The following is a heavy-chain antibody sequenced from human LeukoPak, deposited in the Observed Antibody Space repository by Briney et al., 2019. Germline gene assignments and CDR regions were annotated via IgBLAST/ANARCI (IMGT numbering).Heavy chain of an antibody. D-gene: IGHD4/OR15-4a*01. Sequence: GRSLRLSCTASGFPFSSYGMHWVRQAPGKGLVWVTVIWPDGSIKYYADSVKGRFTVSRDNSKNTLYLQMNSLRAEDTAVYYCAREQSDGASYFDYWGQGTLVTVSS. CDR1: GFPFSSYG. CDR2: IWPDGSIK. V-gene: IGHV3-33*01. CDR3: AREQSDGASYFDY. J-gene: IGHJ4*02.